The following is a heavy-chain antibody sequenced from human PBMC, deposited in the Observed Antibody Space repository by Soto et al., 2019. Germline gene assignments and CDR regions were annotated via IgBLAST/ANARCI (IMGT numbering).Heavy chain of an antibody. J-gene: IGHJ5*02. CDR1: GGSISSSSYY. CDR2: IYYSGST. Sequence: QLQLQESGPGLVKPSETLSLTCTVSGGSISSSSYYWGWIRQPPGKGLEWIGSIYYSGSTYYNPALKSRVTTPXXXSXXHFSLTLSSVTAADTAVYYCATQEVGGSYVYTFDPWGQGTLVTVSS. V-gene: IGHV4-39*02. CDR3: ATQEVGGSYVYTFDP. D-gene: IGHD1-26*01.